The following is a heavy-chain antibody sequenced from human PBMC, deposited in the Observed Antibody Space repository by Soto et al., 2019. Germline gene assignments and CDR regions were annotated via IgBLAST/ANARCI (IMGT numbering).Heavy chain of an antibody. D-gene: IGHD3-22*01. CDR1: GFTFSSYW. CDR2: INSDGSST. Sequence: GSLRLSCAASGFTFSSYWMHWVRQAPGKGLVWVSRINSDGSSTSYADSVKGRFTISRDNAKNTLYLQMNSLRAEDTAVYYCARAYYYDSSGYLNFDYWGQGTLVTVSS. V-gene: IGHV3-74*01. J-gene: IGHJ4*02. CDR3: ARAYYYDSSGYLNFDY.